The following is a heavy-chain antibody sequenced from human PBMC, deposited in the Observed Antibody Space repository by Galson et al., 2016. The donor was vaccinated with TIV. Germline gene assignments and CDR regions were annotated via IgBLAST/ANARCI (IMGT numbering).Heavy chain of an antibody. V-gene: IGHV4-38-2*01. J-gene: IGHJ5*01. CDR1: GFSITSGHF. CDR2: IYQSGTA. D-gene: IGHD5-12*01. Sequence: SETLSLTCVVSGFSITSGHFWGWIRQPPGKGLEWLGSIYQSGTAYYNPSLKRRVTISVDTSKNHFSLRLRSVTAADTAVYFCASQVYEYSASGDWFDSWGQGTLVTVSS. CDR3: ASQVYEYSASGDWFDS.